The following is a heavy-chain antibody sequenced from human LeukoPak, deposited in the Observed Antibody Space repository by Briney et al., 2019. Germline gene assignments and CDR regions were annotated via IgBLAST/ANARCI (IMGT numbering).Heavy chain of an antibody. V-gene: IGHV4-39*07. D-gene: IGHD6-19*01. CDR3: PGLRGATVAHNWFDP. J-gene: IGHJ5*02. CDR2: IYYSGST. CDR1: GGSISNSSSY. Sequence: SETLSLTCTVSGGSISNSSSYWGWIRQPPGKGLEWIGSIYYSGSTYYNPSLKSRVTISVDTSKNQFSLKLSSVTAADTAVYYCPGLRGATVAHNWFDPWGQGTLVTVSS.